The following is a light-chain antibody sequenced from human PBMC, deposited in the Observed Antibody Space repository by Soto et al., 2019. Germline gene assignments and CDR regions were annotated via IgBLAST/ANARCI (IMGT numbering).Light chain of an antibody. V-gene: IGKV1-5*03. CDR3: QQHDRFPNT. CDR1: QSISNW. Sequence: DIQMTQSPSTLYASVGDTVTITCRASQSISNWLAWYQQKPGQAPKLLIHKASTLESGVPSSSSGSASGTEFTLTTSSLQPDDFTTFYDQQHDRFPNTFGQGTQLEI. CDR2: KAS. J-gene: IGKJ2*01.